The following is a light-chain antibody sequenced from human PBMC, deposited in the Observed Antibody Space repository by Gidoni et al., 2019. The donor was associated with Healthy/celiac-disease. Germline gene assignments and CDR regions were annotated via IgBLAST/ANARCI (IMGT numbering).Light chain of an antibody. J-gene: IGLJ1*01. Sequence: QSALTQPPSVSVSPGQSITISCTGPSSDVGGYNYVSWYQQHPGKAPKLMIYEVSNRPSGVSNRFSGSKSGNTASLTISGLQAEDEADYYCSSYTSSSTLVFGTGTKVTVL. CDR3: SSYTSSSTLV. CDR2: EVS. CDR1: SSDVGGYNY. V-gene: IGLV2-14*01.